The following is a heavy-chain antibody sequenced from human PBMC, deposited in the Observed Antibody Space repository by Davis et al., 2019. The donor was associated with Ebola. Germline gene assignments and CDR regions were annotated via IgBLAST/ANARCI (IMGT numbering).Heavy chain of an antibody. CDR3: ARVLYSGSPHGTF. D-gene: IGHD1-26*01. J-gene: IGHJ4*02. Sequence: PGGSLRLSCAASGFTFSTYSMSWVRQAPGKALEWVSSISSDSDYIYYADSAKGRFTISRDNAKNSLYLQMNSLRAEDTAVYYCARVLYSGSPHGTFWGQGTLVTVSS. CDR1: GFTFSTYS. V-gene: IGHV3-21*01. CDR2: ISSDSDYI.